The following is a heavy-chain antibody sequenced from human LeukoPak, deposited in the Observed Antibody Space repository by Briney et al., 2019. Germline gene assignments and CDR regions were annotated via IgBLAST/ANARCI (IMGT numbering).Heavy chain of an antibody. CDR1: GFTFSSYN. CDR2: ISRTGSYI. J-gene: IGHJ4*02. D-gene: IGHD2-15*01. CDR3: ARVLETDCRGGSCYSGLDY. V-gene: IGHV3-21*01. Sequence: GGSLRLSCAASGFTFSSYNMNWVRQAPGRGLEWVSSISRTGSYIHYADSVKGRFTISRDNAQNSLYLQTNSLRVEDTAVYYCARVLETDCRGGSCYSGLDYWGQGTLDTVSS.